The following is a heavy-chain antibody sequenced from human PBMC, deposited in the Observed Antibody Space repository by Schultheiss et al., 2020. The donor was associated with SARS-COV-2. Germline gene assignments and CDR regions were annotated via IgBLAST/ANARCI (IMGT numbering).Heavy chain of an antibody. D-gene: IGHD2-2*01. CDR1: GGSISSGGYY. CDR3: ARGRLGYCSSTSCYGVSTNWFDP. V-gene: IGHV4-31*03. J-gene: IGHJ5*02. Sequence: SQTLSLTCTVSGGSISSGGYYWSWIRQHPGKGLEWIGYIYYSGSTNYNPSLKSRVTISVDTSKNQFSLKLSSVTAADTAVYYCARGRLGYCSSTSCYGVSTNWFDPWGQGTLVTVSS. CDR2: IYYSGST.